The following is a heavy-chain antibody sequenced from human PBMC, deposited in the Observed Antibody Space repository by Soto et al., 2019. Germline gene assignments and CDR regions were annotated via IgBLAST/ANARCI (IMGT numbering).Heavy chain of an antibody. CDR3: ARAPTTLTTDGFDY. J-gene: IGHJ4*02. D-gene: IGHD4-17*01. CDR2: MNPNSGNT. CDR1: GYTFTSYG. V-gene: IGHV1-8*01. Sequence: QVQLVQSGAEVKKPGASLKVSCKASGYTFTSYGINWVRQATGQGLEWMGWMNPNSGNTGYAQKFQGRVTMTRNTSISTAYMELSSLRSEDTAVYYCARAPTTLTTDGFDYWGQGTLVTVSS.